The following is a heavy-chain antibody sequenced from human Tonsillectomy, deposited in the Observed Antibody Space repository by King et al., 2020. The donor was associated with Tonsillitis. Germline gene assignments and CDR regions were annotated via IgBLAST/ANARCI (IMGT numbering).Heavy chain of an antibody. Sequence: VQLVESGGGLVQPGGSLRLSCAASGITFSSYAMRWVRQAPGKGLEWVSSISASGGSTYYAESVKGRFTISRDNSKNTLYLQMNSLRAEDTAVYYCAKDAGSNPDYTMDAWGHGTPVTVS. V-gene: IGHV3-23*04. J-gene: IGHJ6*02. CDR1: GITFSSYA. CDR3: AKDAGSNPDYTMDA. CDR2: ISASGGST.